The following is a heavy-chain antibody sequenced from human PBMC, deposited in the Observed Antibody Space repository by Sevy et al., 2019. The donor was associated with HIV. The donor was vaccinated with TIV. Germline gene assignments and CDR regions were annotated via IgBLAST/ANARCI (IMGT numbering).Heavy chain of an antibody. CDR3: AKGGSTSGYYLNYFAY. CDR2: VSGGGDTT. V-gene: IGHV3-23*01. D-gene: IGHD3-22*01. J-gene: IGHJ4*02. Sequence: GGSLRLSCAASGFTFNNYAMTWVRQAPGKGLEWVSAVSGGGDTTYYADSVKGRFTISRDNSKNTVYLQMNGLRAEDTAVYYCAKGGSTSGYYLNYFAYWGQGTLVTVSS. CDR1: GFTFNNYA.